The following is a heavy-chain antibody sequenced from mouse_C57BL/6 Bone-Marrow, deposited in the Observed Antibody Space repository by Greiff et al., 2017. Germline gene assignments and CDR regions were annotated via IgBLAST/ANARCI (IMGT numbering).Heavy chain of an antibody. V-gene: IGHV1-52*01. CDR3: ARGYYGSSLYYFDY. D-gene: IGHD1-1*01. Sequence: QVQLQQPGAELVRPGSSVKLSCKASGYTFTSYWMHWVKQRPIQGLEWIGNIDPSDSDTHYNQKFKDKATLTVDKSSSTAYMQLSSLTSEDSAVYYCARGYYGSSLYYFDYWGQGTTLTVSS. J-gene: IGHJ2*01. CDR1: GYTFTSYW. CDR2: IDPSDSDT.